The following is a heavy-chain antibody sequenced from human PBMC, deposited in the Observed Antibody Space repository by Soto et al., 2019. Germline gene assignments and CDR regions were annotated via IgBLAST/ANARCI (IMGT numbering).Heavy chain of an antibody. Sequence: PSETLSVTCTFYGASISCGNYSRSWIRQTPGKGLEWIGYINHLETTFYNPSFESRLTLSIDRAKNQFSLNLNSMSAADRAVYFCARGGGSDSFDYWGQGILVTGSS. CDR1: GASISCGNYS. V-gene: IGHV4-30-2*01. CDR3: ARGGGSDSFDY. D-gene: IGHD1-26*01. CDR2: INHLETT. J-gene: IGHJ4*02.